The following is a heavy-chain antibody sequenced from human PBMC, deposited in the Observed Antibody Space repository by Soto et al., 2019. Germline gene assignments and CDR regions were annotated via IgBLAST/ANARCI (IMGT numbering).Heavy chain of an antibody. CDR2: INAGNANT. D-gene: IGHD2-15*01. CDR3: ARDILFDY. Sequence: WVRQAPGQRLEWMGWINAGNANTKYSQKFQGRVTITRDTSASTAYMDLSSLRSEDTAVYYCARDILFDYSGQVTLVTVSS. V-gene: IGHV1-3*01. J-gene: IGHJ4*02.